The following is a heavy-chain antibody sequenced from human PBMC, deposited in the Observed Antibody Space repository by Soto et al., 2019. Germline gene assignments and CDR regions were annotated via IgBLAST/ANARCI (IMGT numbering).Heavy chain of an antibody. CDR1: GGTFSSYA. J-gene: IGHJ4*02. Sequence: QVQLVQSGAEVKKPGSSVKVSCKASGGTFSSYAISWVRQAPGQGLEWMGGIIPIFGTANYGQKFQGRVTIIAEESTSTAFMELSSLRSEDTAVYYCARDWCSSGGSCYSGLDYWGQGTLVTVSS. CDR2: IIPIFGTA. V-gene: IGHV1-69*01. CDR3: ARDWCSSGGSCYSGLDY. D-gene: IGHD2-15*01.